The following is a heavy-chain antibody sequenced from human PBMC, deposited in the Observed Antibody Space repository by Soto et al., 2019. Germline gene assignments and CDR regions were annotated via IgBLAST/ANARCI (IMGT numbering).Heavy chain of an antibody. J-gene: IGHJ6*02. CDR3: ARHVPAAGYYYGMDV. D-gene: IGHD2-2*01. V-gene: IGHV1-69*12. CDR2: IIPIFGTA. CDR1: GGTFSSYA. Sequence: QVQLVQSGAEVKKPGSSVKVSCKASGGTFSSYAISWVRQAPGQGLEWMGGIIPIFGTANYAQKIQGRVTITAEESTSTAYMERSSLRSEDTAVYYCARHVPAAGYYYGMDVWGQGTTVTVSS.